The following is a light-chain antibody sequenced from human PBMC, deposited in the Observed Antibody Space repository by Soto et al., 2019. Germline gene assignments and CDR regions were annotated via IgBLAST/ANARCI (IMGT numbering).Light chain of an antibody. CDR3: QQSYSTPRT. Sequence: EVVLTQSPGTLSLSPGGRATLSCRASQSVSRRLAWYQQRPGQSPRLLISGASMRASGVPVRFSGSGSGTDFTLTISSLQPEDFATYYCQQSYSTPRTFGQGTKVDIK. J-gene: IGKJ1*01. CDR1: QSVSRR. V-gene: IGKV3-11*01. CDR2: GAS.